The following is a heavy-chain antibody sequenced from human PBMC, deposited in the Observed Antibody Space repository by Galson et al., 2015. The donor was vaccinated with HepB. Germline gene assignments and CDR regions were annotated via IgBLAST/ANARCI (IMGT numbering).Heavy chain of an antibody. CDR3: ARDRGYYYYMDV. CDR2: IYTSGST. J-gene: IGHJ6*03. Sequence: TLSLTCTVSGGSISSGSYYWSWIRQPAGKGLEWIGRIYTSGSTNYNPSLKSRVTMSVDTSKNQFSLKLSSVTAADTAVYYCARDRGYYYYMDVWGKGTTVTVSS. V-gene: IGHV4-61*02. CDR1: GGSISSGSYY.